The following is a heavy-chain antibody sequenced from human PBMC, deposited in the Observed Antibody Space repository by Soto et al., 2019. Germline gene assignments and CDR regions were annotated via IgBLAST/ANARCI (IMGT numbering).Heavy chain of an antibody. V-gene: IGHV1-69*13. D-gene: IGHD3-22*01. J-gene: IGHJ4*02. CDR1: GGTFISFA. CDR3: ARDRLRGYDSSGFYS. Sequence: ASVKVSCKTSGGTFISFAISWVRLAPGQGLEWMGVIIPRFATPTYAQRFQGRVSITADESTSTAYMELSSLRSEDTSVYYCARDRLRGYDSSGFYSWGQGTMVTVSS. CDR2: IIPRFATP.